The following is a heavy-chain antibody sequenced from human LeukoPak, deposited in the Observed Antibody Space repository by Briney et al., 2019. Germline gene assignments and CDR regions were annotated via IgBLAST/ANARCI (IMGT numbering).Heavy chain of an antibody. V-gene: IGHV3-30*18. Sequence: GGSLRLSCAASGFTFSSYSMNWVRQAPGKGLEWVAVISYDGSNKYYADSVKGRFTISRDNSKNTLYLQMNSLRAEDTAVYYCAKGVWIQLWLLDYWGQGTLVTVSS. CDR1: GFTFSSYS. D-gene: IGHD5-18*01. CDR3: AKGVWIQLWLLDY. CDR2: ISYDGSNK. J-gene: IGHJ4*02.